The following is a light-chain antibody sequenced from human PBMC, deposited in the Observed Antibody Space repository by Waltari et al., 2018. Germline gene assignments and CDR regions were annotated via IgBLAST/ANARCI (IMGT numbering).Light chain of an antibody. CDR1: QSVSSN. CDR3: QQYNDWYS. J-gene: IGKJ2*03. V-gene: IGKV3-15*01. Sequence: EKVMTQSPATLSVSPGEVVTLSCRASQSVSSNVDWYQHRPGQAPRLLIYDASTRASGIPARFSGSWSGTEFALTISGLQSEDFALYYCQQYNDWYSFGQGTKLEIK. CDR2: DAS.